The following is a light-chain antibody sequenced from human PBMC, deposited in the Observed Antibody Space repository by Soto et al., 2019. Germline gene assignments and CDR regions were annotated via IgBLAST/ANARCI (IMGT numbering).Light chain of an antibody. J-gene: IGKJ4*01. CDR2: AAS. V-gene: IGKV3-20*01. CDR3: QQYGSSPGT. Sequence: EIVLTQSPGTLSLSPGERGTLSCRASQSVSSGYVAWYQHKPGQAPRLLIYAASSRATGIPDRFSGSGSGTDFTLTISRLEPEDFAVYYCQQYGSSPGTFGGGTKVDIK. CDR1: QSVSSGY.